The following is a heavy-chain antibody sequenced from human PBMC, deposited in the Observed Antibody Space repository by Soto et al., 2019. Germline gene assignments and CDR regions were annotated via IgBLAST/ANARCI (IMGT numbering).Heavy chain of an antibody. D-gene: IGHD3-16*02. J-gene: IGHJ4*02. CDR1: GGSVISGSYC. CDR3: ARVVITFGGVIVIGPFDY. V-gene: IGHV4-61*01. Sequence: SETLSLTCTVSGGSVISGSYCLICIRQPPWKGLELIGYIYYSGSTNYNPSLKSRVTISVDTSKNQFSLKLSSVTAADTAVYYCARVVITFGGVIVIGPFDYWGQGTLVTVSS. CDR2: IYYSGST.